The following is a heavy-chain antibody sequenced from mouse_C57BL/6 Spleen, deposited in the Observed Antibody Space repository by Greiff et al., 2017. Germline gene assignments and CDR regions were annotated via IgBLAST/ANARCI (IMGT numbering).Heavy chain of an antibody. CDR2: ILPGSGGT. V-gene: IGHV1-9*01. CDR3: ARGITTVVATSDYFDY. CDR1: GYTFTGYW. J-gene: IGHJ2*01. Sequence: VQLQQSGAELMKPGASVKLSCKATGYTFTGYWIEWVKQRPGHGLEWIGEILPGSGGTNYNEKFKGKATFTADTSSNTAYLQLSSLTTEDSAIYYCARGITTVVATSDYFDYWGQGTTLTVAS. D-gene: IGHD1-1*01.